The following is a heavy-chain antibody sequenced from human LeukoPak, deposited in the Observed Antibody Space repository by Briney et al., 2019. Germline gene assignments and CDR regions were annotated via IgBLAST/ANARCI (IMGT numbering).Heavy chain of an antibody. J-gene: IGHJ4*02. V-gene: IGHV3-47*02. CDR2: IGTGGDT. CDR3: AKGGPTHCGGDCPFDY. CDR1: GFTFSSYE. D-gene: IGHD2-21*02. Sequence: GGSLRLSCAASGFTFSSYEMTWVRRAPGKGPEWVSAIGTGGDTYYADSVMGRFTITRDNSKNTLYLQMNSLRAEDTAVYYCAKGGPTHCGGDCPFDYWGQGTLVTISS.